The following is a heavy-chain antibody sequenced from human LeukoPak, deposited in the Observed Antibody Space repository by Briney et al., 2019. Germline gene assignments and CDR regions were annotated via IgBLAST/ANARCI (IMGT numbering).Heavy chain of an antibody. CDR1: GYTFTDYY. CDR2: VDPEDGET. D-gene: IGHD3-16*01. V-gene: IGHV1-69-2*01. CDR3: ATDQGVWGNLGRLGY. Sequence: ASVKISCKVSGYTFTDYYMHWVQQAPGKGLEWMGLVDPEDGETIYAEKFQGRVTVTADTSTDTAYMELSSLRSEDTAVYYCATDQGVWGNLGRLGYWGQGTLVTVSS. J-gene: IGHJ4*02.